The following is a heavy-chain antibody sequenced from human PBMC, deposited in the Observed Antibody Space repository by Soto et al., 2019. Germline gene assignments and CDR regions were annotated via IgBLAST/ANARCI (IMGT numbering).Heavy chain of an antibody. J-gene: IGHJ4*02. Sequence: SETLSLTCTVSGGSISSYYWSWIRQPPGKGLKWIGYIYYSGSTNYNPSLKSRVTISVDTSKNQFSLKLSSVTAADTAVYYCARSPRYTDYGGNDLAYAFDYWGQGTLVTVSS. D-gene: IGHD4-17*01. CDR2: IYYSGST. CDR3: ARSPRYTDYGGNDLAYAFDY. V-gene: IGHV4-59*01. CDR1: GGSISSYY.